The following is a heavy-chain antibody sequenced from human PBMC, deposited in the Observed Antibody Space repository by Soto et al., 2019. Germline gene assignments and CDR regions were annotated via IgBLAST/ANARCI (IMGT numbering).Heavy chain of an antibody. V-gene: IGHV3-9*01. CDR2: VTWNSGFT. J-gene: IGHJ4*02. Sequence: EVQLVESGGGLVQPGRSLRLSCAASGFTFDDYTMHWVRQAPGKGLEWVSGVTWNSGFTAYADSVKGRFTTSRDNAKNSLYLQMISLRPEDTALYSCVRGYCSSTTCPAAMFYFDYWGQGALVTVSS. D-gene: IGHD2-2*01. CDR1: GFTFDDYT. CDR3: VRGYCSSTTCPAAMFYFDY.